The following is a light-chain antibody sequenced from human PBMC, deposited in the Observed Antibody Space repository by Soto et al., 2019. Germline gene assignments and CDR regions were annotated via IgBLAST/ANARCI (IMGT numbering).Light chain of an antibody. CDR2: DAS. CDR1: QRVSGY. Sequence: EIVLTQSPATLSLSPGERATLSCRASQRVSGYLAWYQQKPGQAPRLLIYDASHRATGIPARFSGSGSGTDFTLTISSLEPEDFAVYYCQQRSNWPPITFGQGTRLEIK. J-gene: IGKJ5*01. CDR3: QQRSNWPPIT. V-gene: IGKV3-11*01.